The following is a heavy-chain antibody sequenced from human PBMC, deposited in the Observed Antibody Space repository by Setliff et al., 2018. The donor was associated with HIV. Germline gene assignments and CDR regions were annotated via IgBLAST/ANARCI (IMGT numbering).Heavy chain of an antibody. D-gene: IGHD4-17*01. CDR1: GASIGRRSDC. J-gene: IGHJ4*02. CDR3: ARHVSVVPPTVVTPFGY. V-gene: IGHV4-39*01. CDR2: FYYSWNT. Sequence: SETLSLTCTVSGASIGRRSDCWGWIRQPPGKGLEWIGSFYYSWNTYYNPSLKSRVTISVDTSKNQFSLKLSSVTAADTAVYYCARHVSVVPPTVVTPFGYWGQGTLVTSP.